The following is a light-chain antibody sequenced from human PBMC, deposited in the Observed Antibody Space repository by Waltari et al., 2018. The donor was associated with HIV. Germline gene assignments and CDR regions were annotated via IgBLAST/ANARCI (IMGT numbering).Light chain of an antibody. Sequence: EIVLTQSPGTLSLSPGERATLSCRASQSIGSDYLAWYQQKPGQAPRLLIYGAASRAPGIPDRFSGRGSGTDFTLTISRLEPEDFAVYYCQQYGSSPKTFGQGTKVEIK. CDR1: QSIGSDY. V-gene: IGKV3-20*01. J-gene: IGKJ1*01. CDR2: GAA. CDR3: QQYGSSPKT.